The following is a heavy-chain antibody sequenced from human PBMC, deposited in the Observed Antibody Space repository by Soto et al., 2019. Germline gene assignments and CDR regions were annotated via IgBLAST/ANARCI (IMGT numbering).Heavy chain of an antibody. CDR2: ISHDGSYK. V-gene: IGHV3-30*18. CDR1: GFSFTTYV. D-gene: IGHD1-26*01. CDR3: AKGLLAIVGTTLPRDAFNI. J-gene: IGHJ3*02. Sequence: GGSLRLSCAASGFSFTTYVMHWVRQAPGKGPEWVAVISHDGSYKYYGDAVKGRFTISRDTSKNAVYLEMNSLRPEDTAVYYCAKGLLAIVGTTLPRDAFNIWGQGTMVTVSS.